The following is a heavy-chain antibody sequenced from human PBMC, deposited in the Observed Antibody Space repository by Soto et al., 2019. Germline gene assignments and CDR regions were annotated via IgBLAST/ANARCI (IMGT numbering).Heavy chain of an antibody. J-gene: IGHJ4*02. CDR2: IDYNGVT. CDR1: GGSIYRSGYY. D-gene: IGHD2-15*01. CDR3: GKVLVGATGHTDSDS. V-gene: IGHV4-39*01. Sequence: QVQLQESGPGLVKPSETLSLTCTVSGGSIYRSGYYWGWIRQPPGRGLEWIGNIDYNGVTYSNPSLKNRLTISRDTSKNQFSLKLTSVTAADTALYYCGKVLVGATGHTDSDSWGPGTLVAVSS.